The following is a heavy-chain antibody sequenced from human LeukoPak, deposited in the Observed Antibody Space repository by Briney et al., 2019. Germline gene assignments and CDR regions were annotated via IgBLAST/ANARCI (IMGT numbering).Heavy chain of an antibody. V-gene: IGHV1-69*04. D-gene: IGHD3-22*01. CDR3: ARVPRYYYDSSGYALDAFDI. Sequence: ASVKVSCKASGGTFSSYAISWVRQAPGQGLEWMGRIIPILGIANYAQKFQGRVTITADKSTSTAYMELSSLRSEDTAVYYCARVPRYYYDSSGYALDAFDIWGQGTMVNVSS. CDR2: IIPILGIA. J-gene: IGHJ3*02. CDR1: GGTFSSYA.